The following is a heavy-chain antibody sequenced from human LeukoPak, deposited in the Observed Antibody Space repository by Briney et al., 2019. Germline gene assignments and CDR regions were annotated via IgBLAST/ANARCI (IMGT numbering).Heavy chain of an antibody. J-gene: IGHJ4*02. CDR3: ARTRYYYNSRSYGAPYYFDY. Sequence: SETLSLTCSVSGGSIDSSSYYWAWIRQPPGKGLEWIGSIYYTGRTYYNPSLKSRVTISVDTSKNQFSLKLSSVTAADTAMYYCARTRYYYNSRSYGAPYYFDYWGQGTLVTVSS. CDR1: GGSIDSSSYY. V-gene: IGHV4-39*01. D-gene: IGHD3-10*01. CDR2: IYYTGRT.